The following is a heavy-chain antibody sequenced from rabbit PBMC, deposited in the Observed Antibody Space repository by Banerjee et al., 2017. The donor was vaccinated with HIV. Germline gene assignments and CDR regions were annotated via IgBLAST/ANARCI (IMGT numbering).Heavy chain of an antibody. D-gene: IGHD4-2*01. CDR3: ARGTGGAGDGLNL. CDR2: IHSVSGST. V-gene: IGHV1S45*01. J-gene: IGHJ4*01. Sequence: QEQLEESGGGLVKPEGSLTLTCTASGFSFSSGHDMCWVRQAPGKGLEWIACIHSVSGSTYNASWAKGRFTISKTSSPTVTLQMTRLTAADTATYFCARGTGGAGDGLNLWGPGTLVTVS. CDR1: GFSFSSGHD.